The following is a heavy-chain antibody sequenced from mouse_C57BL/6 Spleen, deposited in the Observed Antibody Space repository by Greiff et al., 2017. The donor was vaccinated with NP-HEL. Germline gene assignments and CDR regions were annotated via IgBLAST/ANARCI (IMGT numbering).Heavy chain of an antibody. J-gene: IGHJ4*01. CDR2: IDPSDSYT. CDR1: GYTFTSYW. V-gene: IGHV1-50*01. Sequence: QVQLQQPGAELVKPGASVKLSCKASGYTFTSYWMQWVKQRPGQGLEWIGEIDPSDSYTNYNQKFKGKATLTVDTSSSTAYMQLSSLTSEDSAVYYCARSWDGYYDYAMDYWGQGTSVTVSS. D-gene: IGHD2-3*01. CDR3: ARSWDGYYDYAMDY.